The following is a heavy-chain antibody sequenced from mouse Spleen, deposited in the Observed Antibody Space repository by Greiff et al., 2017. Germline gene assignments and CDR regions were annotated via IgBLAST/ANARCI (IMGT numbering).Heavy chain of an antibody. J-gene: IGHJ3*01. D-gene: IGHD4-1*01. CDR1: GFTFSSYA. Sequence: EVMLVESGEGLVKPGGSLKLSCAASGFTFSSYAMSWVRQTPEKRLEWVAYISSGGDYIYYADTVKGRFTISRDNARNTLYLQMSSLKSEDTAMYYCTKPNWDEGFAYWGQGTLVTVSA. V-gene: IGHV5S21*01. CDR2: ISSGGDYI. CDR3: TKPNWDEGFAY.